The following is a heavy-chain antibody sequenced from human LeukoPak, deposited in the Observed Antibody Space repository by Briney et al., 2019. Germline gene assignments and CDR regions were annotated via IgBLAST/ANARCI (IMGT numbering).Heavy chain of an antibody. V-gene: IGHV4-59*01. D-gene: IGHD3-10*01. J-gene: IGHJ4*02. Sequence: SETLSLTCTVSGGSISSYYWSWIRHPPGKGLEWIGYIYCSGSTNYNPSLKSRVTISVDPSKNQFSLKLSSVTAADTAVYYCARGRYYFDYWGQGTLVTVSS. CDR3: ARGRYYFDY. CDR1: GGSISSYY. CDR2: IYCSGST.